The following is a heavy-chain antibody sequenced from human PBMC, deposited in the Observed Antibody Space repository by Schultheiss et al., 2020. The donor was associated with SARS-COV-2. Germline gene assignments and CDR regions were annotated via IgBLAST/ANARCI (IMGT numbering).Heavy chain of an antibody. D-gene: IGHD3-10*01. CDR2: IYYSGST. CDR3: AKVAMLLWFGESWSYFDY. J-gene: IGHJ4*02. Sequence: SETLSLTCTVSGGSISSGGYYWSWIRQHPGKGLEWIGYIYYSGSTYYNPSLKSRVTISVDTSKNQFSLKLSSVTAADTAVYYCAKVAMLLWFGESWSYFDYWGQGTLVTVSS. V-gene: IGHV4-31*03. CDR1: GGSISSGGYY.